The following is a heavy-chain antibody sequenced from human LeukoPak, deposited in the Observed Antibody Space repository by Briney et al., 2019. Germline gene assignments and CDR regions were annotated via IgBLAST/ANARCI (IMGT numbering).Heavy chain of an antibody. V-gene: IGHV4-61*08. CDR3: ATIFTYYYDSSGYTRFFLDPTWFDL. J-gene: IGHJ5*02. CDR1: DVSISSGGYY. D-gene: IGHD3-22*01. Sequence: SQTLSLTCTVSDVSISSGGYYWSWIRQPPGKGLEWIGDIYYSGSTNYNPSLKSRVTISVDTSKNQLSLKLRSVPAAHTAVYYCATIFTYYYDSSGYTRFFLDPTWFDLWGQGTLVTVSS. CDR2: IYYSGST.